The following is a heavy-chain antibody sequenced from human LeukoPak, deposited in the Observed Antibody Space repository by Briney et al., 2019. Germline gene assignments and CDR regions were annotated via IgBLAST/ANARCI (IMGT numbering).Heavy chain of an antibody. CDR3: AKDGYCSSTSCYGSAMDY. CDR2: IRYDGSNK. V-gene: IGHV3-30*02. Sequence: GGSLRLSCAASGFTFSTYGMHWVRQAPGKGLEWVAFIRYDGSNKYYADSVKGRFTISRDNSKNTLYLQMSSLRAEDTAVYYCAKDGYCSSTSCYGSAMDYWGQGTLVTVSS. CDR1: GFTFSTYG. J-gene: IGHJ4*02. D-gene: IGHD2-2*01.